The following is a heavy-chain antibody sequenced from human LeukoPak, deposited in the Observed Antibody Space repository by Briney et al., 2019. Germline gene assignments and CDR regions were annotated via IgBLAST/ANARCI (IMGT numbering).Heavy chain of an antibody. D-gene: IGHD3-22*01. J-gene: IGHJ4*02. CDR3: ATVFHRYYDSSGYPY. Sequence: ASVKVSCKASGYTFTSYYMHWVRQAPGQGLEWMGIINPSGGSTSYAQKFQGRVTMTEDTSTDTAYMELNSLRSEDTAVYYCATVFHRYYDSSGYPYWGQGTLVTVSS. CDR1: GYTFTSYY. CDR2: INPSGGST. V-gene: IGHV1-46*01.